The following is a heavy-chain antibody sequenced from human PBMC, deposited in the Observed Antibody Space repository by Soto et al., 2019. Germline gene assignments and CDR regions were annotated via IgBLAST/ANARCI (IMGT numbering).Heavy chain of an antibody. CDR3: ARDPPTGTTLDWFDS. Sequence: PXGSLKLSRAASGFTFSSDSMGLVRQAPGKGLEWVSSISSSGSFMNYADSVKGRFTISRDNAKNSLYLQMSSLKDEDTAVYYCARDPPTGTTLDWFDSWGQGTLVTVSS. CDR1: GFTFSSDS. CDR2: ISSSGSFM. D-gene: IGHD1-7*01. J-gene: IGHJ5*01. V-gene: IGHV3-21*01.